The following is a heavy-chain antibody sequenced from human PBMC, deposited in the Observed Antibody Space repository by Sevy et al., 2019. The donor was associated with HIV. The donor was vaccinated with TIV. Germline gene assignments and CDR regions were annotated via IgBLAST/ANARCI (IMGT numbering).Heavy chain of an antibody. J-gene: IGHJ6*02. CDR3: ARGGGVVVAANAYYYYGMDV. CDR2: IIPIFGTG. D-gene: IGHD2-15*01. V-gene: IGHV1-69*13. CDR1: GGTFSSYA. Sequence: ASVKVSCKASGGTFSSYAISWVRQAPGQGLEWMGGIIPIFGTGNYAQMFQGRVTITADESTSTAYMELSSLRSEDTAVYYCARGGGVVVAANAYYYYGMDVWGQGTTVTVSS.